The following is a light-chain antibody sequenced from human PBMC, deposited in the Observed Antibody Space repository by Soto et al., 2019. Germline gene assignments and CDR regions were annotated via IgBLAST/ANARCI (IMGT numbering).Light chain of an antibody. CDR3: QQYGSSRT. Sequence: EIVLTQSPGTLSLSPGERATLSCRASQSVSSSSYLAWYQQKPGQAPRLLIYGASSRATGIPDRFSGSGSGTDFTLTISRLEPEDFAVYYCQQYGSSRTFVGGTKVEIK. J-gene: IGKJ4*01. V-gene: IGKV3-20*01. CDR2: GAS. CDR1: QSVSSSSY.